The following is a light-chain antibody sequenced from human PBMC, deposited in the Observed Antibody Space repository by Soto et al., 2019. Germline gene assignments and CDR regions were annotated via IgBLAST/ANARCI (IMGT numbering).Light chain of an antibody. V-gene: IGLV2-8*01. CDR1: SSDVGAYTY. CDR3: TSYVGNDIWV. J-gene: IGLJ3*02. Sequence: QYALTQPPSASGSPGQSVTISCTGTSSDVGAYTYVSWYQQYPGKAPKLMIYEVTKRPSGVPDRFSGSKSGNTAALTVSGLQAEDEADYYCTSYVGNDIWVFGGGNELTVL. CDR2: EVT.